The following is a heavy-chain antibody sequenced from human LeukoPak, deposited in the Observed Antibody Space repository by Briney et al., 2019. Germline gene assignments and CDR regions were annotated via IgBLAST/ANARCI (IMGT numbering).Heavy chain of an antibody. D-gene: IGHD2-15*01. Sequence: GGSLRLSCAASGFTFSSYAMSWVRQAPGKGLEWVSTISGSGDSTYYADSVKGWFTISRDNSKNTLYLQMNSLRADDTAVYYCAKGRSGVVVAALNYWGRGTPVTVSS. CDR1: GFTFSSYA. J-gene: IGHJ4*02. CDR3: AKGRSGVVVAALNY. V-gene: IGHV3-23*01. CDR2: ISGSGDST.